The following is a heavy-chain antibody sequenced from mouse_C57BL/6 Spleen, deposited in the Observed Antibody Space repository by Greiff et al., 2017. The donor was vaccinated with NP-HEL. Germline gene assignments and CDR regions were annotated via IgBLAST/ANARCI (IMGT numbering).Heavy chain of an antibody. CDR3: ARVTYYSNYGAMDY. Sequence: EVKLMESGGGLVKPGGSLKLSCAASGFTFSSYAMSWVRQTPEKRLEWVATISDGGSYTYYPDNVKGRFTISRDNAKNNLYLQMSHLKSEDTAMYYGARVTYYSNYGAMDYWGQGTSVTVSS. J-gene: IGHJ4*01. CDR1: GFTFSSYA. D-gene: IGHD2-5*01. V-gene: IGHV5-4*03. CDR2: ISDGGSYT.